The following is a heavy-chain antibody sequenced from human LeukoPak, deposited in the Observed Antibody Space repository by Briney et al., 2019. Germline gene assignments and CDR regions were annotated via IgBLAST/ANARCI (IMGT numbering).Heavy chain of an antibody. CDR3: ASQPGGGSGDNWFDP. J-gene: IGHJ5*02. V-gene: IGHV1-2*02. CDR2: INPNSGGT. Sequence: GASVKVSCKASGYTFTGYYMHWVRQAPGQGLEWMGWINPNSGGTNYAQKFQGRVTMTRDTSISTAYMELSRLRSDDTAVYYCASQPGGGSGDNWFDPWGQGTLVTVSS. CDR1: GYTFTGYY. D-gene: IGHD2-15*01.